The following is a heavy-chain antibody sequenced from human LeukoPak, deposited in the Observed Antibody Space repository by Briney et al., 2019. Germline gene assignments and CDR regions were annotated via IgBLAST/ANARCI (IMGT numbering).Heavy chain of an antibody. D-gene: IGHD1-7*01. CDR2: INHSGST. Sequence: SETLSLTCAVYGGSFSGYYWSWIRQPPGKGLEWIGEINHSGSTNYNPSLKSRVTISVDTSKNQFSLKLSSVTAADTAVYYCARQGYNWNSRGFDPWGQGTLVTVSS. J-gene: IGHJ5*02. CDR3: ARQGYNWNSRGFDP. V-gene: IGHV4-34*01. CDR1: GGSFSGYY.